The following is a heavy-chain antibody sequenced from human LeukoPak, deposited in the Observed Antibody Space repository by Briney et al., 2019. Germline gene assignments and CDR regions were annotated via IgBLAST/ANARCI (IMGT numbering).Heavy chain of an antibody. CDR1: GYTFTVYY. CDR2: INPNSGGT. J-gene: IGHJ6*02. CDR3: ARDELWNGYYSVNYNYYGMDV. D-gene: IGHD3-3*01. Sequence: ASVKVSCKASGYTFTVYYMHWVRQAPGQGREWMGRINPNSGGTNYAQKLQGRVTMTRDTSISTAYMELSRLTSDDTAVYYCARDELWNGYYSVNYNYYGMDVWGQGTTVTVSS. V-gene: IGHV1-2*06.